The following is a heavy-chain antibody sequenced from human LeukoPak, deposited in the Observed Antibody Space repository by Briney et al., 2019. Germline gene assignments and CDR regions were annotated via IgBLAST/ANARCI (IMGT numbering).Heavy chain of an antibody. Sequence: ETLSLTCTFSGGSISSSDYYWGWIRQPPGKGLEWIGSVYYSGSTYYNPSLKSRVTISIDTSKNQFSLRLTSVTAADTAVYYCARGTPHYYGSGSYYIRRFDPWGQGTLVTVSS. V-gene: IGHV4-39*01. CDR1: GGSISSSDYY. CDR2: VYYSGST. D-gene: IGHD3-10*01. CDR3: ARGTPHYYGSGSYYIRRFDP. J-gene: IGHJ5*02.